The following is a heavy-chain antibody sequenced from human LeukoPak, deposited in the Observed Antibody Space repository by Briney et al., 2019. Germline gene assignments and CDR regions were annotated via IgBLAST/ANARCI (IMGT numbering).Heavy chain of an antibody. CDR3: ASGSGSYFPFDY. V-gene: IGHV1-8*01. CDR1: GYTFTSYD. D-gene: IGHD1-26*01. J-gene: IGHJ4*02. CDR2: MNPNSGNT. Sequence: ASVKVSCKASGYTFTSYDINWVRQATGQGLEWMGWMNPNSGNTGYAQKFQGRVTMTRNTSISTAYMELSSLRSEDTAVYYCASGSGSYFPFDYWGQGTLVTVSS.